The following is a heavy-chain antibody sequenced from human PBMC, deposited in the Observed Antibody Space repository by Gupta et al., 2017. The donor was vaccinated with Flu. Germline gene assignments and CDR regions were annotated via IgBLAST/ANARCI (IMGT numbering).Heavy chain of an antibody. CDR2: ISYDGSLE. CDR1: EFIFSKYA. J-gene: IGHJ6*03. CDR3: VRTTSMDV. D-gene: IGHD1-1*01. Sequence: QVQLVQSGGGVVQPGMSLRLSCAASEFIFSKYAMHWVRQAPGKGLERVAGISYDGSLEYYADSVKGRFTISRDNSKDTLFLQMNSLRTDDTATYYCVRTTSMDVWGKGTTVTVSS. V-gene: IGHV3-30*04.